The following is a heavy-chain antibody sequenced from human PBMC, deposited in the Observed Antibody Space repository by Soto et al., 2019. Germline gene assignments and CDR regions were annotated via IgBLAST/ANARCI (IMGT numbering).Heavy chain of an antibody. V-gene: IGHV3-30-3*01. CDR3: AGWFLYYYYGMDV. CDR2: ISYDGSNK. J-gene: IGHJ6*02. Sequence: LRLSCAASGFTFSSYAMHWVRQAPGKGLEWVAVISYDGSNKYYADSVKGRFTISRDNSKDTLYLQMNSLRAEDTAVYYCAGWFLYYYYGMDVWGQGTTVTVSS. CDR1: GFTFSSYA. D-gene: IGHD6-19*01.